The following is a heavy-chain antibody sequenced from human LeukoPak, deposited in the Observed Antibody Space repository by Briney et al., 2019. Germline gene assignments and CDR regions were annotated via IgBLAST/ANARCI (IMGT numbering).Heavy chain of an antibody. CDR1: GFIFSSYS. D-gene: IGHD3-22*01. Sequence: GGSLRLSCAASGFIFSSYSMSWVRQAPGKGLEWVAVISYDGSNKYYADSVKGRFTISRGNSKNTLYLQMNSLRSEDTAVYYCATMIVVVITGPLPYQFDYWGQGTLVTVSS. J-gene: IGHJ4*02. CDR2: ISYDGSNK. V-gene: IGHV3-30*03. CDR3: ATMIVVVITGPLPYQFDY.